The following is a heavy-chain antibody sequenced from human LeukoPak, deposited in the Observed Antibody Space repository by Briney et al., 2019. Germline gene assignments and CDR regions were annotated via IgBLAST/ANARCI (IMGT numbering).Heavy chain of an antibody. CDR2: ISAYNGKT. V-gene: IGHV1-18*01. Sequence: ASVKVSCKASGYPFTSYGISWVRQAPGQGFEWMVWISAYNGKTKYTQNLQCRVTMTTDTSTSTAYMELRSLRSDDTAVYYCARDRVDYGDYGYFDYWGQGTLVTVSS. D-gene: IGHD4-17*01. CDR3: ARDRVDYGDYGYFDY. J-gene: IGHJ4*02. CDR1: GYPFTSYG.